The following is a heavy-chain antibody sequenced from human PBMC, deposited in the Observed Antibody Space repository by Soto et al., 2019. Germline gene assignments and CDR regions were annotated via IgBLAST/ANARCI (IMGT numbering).Heavy chain of an antibody. Sequence: SETLSLTCTVSGGSMIAYYWNWMRQPPGKGLQWIGYTYYSGSTTYNPSLKSRVTISVDSSKNQFSLKLDSVTPADTAVYYCARVRGTAGKRYFDYWGPGTLVTV. CDR2: TYYSGST. J-gene: IGHJ4*02. CDR3: ARVRGTAGKRYFDY. CDR1: GGSMIAYY. D-gene: IGHD6-13*01. V-gene: IGHV4-59*01.